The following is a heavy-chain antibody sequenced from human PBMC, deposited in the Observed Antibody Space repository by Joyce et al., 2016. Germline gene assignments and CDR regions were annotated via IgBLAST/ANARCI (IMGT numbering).Heavy chain of an antibody. J-gene: IGHJ4*02. CDR3: ARHRAAASEY. Sequence: EVQLVESGGGLVQPGGSLRLSCAAAGFTFRNYWMTWVRQAPGRGREWVANIKEDGTEKYYVDSVKGRFTISRDNAKNSLYLQMNSLRVEDTAIYYCARHRAAASEYWGQGTLVTVSS. D-gene: IGHD6-13*01. CDR1: GFTFRNYW. V-gene: IGHV3-7*05. CDR2: IKEDGTEK.